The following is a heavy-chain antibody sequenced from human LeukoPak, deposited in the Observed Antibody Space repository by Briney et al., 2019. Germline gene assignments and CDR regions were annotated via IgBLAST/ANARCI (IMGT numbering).Heavy chain of an antibody. CDR1: GGSISSGSYY. J-gene: IGHJ6*03. V-gene: IGHV4-61*01. Sequence: SQTLSLTCTVSGGSISSGSYYWSWIRQPPGKGLEWIGYIYYSGSTNYNPSLKSRVTISVDTSKNQFSLKLSSVTAADTAVYYCARYNWNPPYYYYYMDVWGKGTTVTISS. D-gene: IGHD1-20*01. CDR3: ARYNWNPPYYYYYMDV. CDR2: IYYSGST.